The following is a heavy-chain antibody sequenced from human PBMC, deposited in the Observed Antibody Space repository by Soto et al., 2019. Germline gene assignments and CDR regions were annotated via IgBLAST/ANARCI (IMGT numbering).Heavy chain of an antibody. V-gene: IGHV4-39*01. Sequence: SETLSLACTVSGGSITSSSHYWGWIRQPPGKGLECIGNIYYDGNTYYNPSLKSRVTISLDTSKNQFSLRLNSVTAADTAVYYCARSSITPRLFMSPFDYWGQGTLVTVS. J-gene: IGHJ4*02. CDR3: ARSSITPRLFMSPFDY. CDR1: GGSITSSSHY. D-gene: IGHD6-6*01. CDR2: IYYDGNT.